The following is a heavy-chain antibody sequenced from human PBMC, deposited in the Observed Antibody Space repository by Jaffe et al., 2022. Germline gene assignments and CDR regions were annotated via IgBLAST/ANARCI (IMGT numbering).Heavy chain of an antibody. V-gene: IGHV3-7*01. J-gene: IGHJ4*02. CDR1: GFTFSSYW. D-gene: IGHD3-9*01. CDR2: IKQDGSEK. CDR3: ARDRLNYDILTGYYVY. Sequence: EVQLVESGGGLVQPGGSLRLSCAASGFTFSSYWMSWVRQAPGKGLEWVANIKQDGSEKYYVDSVKGRFTISRDNAKNSLYLQMNSLRAEDTAVYYCARDRLNYDILTGYYVYWGQGTLVTVSS.